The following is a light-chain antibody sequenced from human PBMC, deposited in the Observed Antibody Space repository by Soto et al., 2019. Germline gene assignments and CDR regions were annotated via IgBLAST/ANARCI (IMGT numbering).Light chain of an antibody. J-gene: IGKJ5*01. CDR3: QQRSNWPPTIT. Sequence: EIVMTQSPATLSVSPGERATLSCRASQSVSSNLAWYQQQPGPAPRLLXHDASNRATGIPARFSGSGSGTDFTLTISSLEPEDFAVYYCQQRSNWPPTITFGQGTRLEIK. V-gene: IGKV3-11*01. CDR2: DAS. CDR1: QSVSSN.